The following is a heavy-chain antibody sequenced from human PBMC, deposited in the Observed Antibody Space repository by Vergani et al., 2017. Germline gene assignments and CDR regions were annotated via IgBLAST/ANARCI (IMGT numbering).Heavy chain of an antibody. V-gene: IGHV1-69*01. CDR2: IIPIFGTA. CDR1: GGTFSSYA. Sequence: QVQLVQSGAEVKKPGSSVKVSCKASGGTFSSYAISWVRQAPGQGLEWMGGIIPIFGTANYAQKFQGRVTITADESTSTAYMELGSLRSEDTAVYYCGVVPAAIVDPGYYYYYMDVGGKGTTVTVSS. CDR3: GVVPAAIVDPGYYYYYMDV. J-gene: IGHJ6*03. D-gene: IGHD2-2*01.